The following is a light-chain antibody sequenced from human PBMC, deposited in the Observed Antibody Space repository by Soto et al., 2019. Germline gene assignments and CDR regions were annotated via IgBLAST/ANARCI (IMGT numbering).Light chain of an antibody. CDR1: PSVTNF. V-gene: IGKV3D-15*01. CDR3: QQYNNWPRT. Sequence: EIVLTQSPATLSLSPGERATLSCRASPSVTNFLAWYQQKPGQAPRLLIYGASSRATGIPDRFSGSGSGTQFTLTISSLQSEDFAVYYCQQYNNWPRTFGQGTKVDI. CDR2: GAS. J-gene: IGKJ1*01.